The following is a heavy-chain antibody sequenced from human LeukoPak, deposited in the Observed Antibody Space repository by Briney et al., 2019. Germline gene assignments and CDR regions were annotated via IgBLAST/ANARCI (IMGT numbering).Heavy chain of an antibody. CDR3: AKAASSSWPSYYYGMDV. V-gene: IGHV3-23*01. J-gene: IGHJ6*01. CDR1: GFTFSSYA. Sequence: GGSLRLSCAASGFTFSSYAMSWVRQAPGMGLEWVSVITGSGGNTYYADSVKGRFTISKDNSKNTVYLQMSSLRVDDTAVYYCAKAASSSWPSYYYGMDVWGQGTTVTVSS. D-gene: IGHD6-13*01. CDR2: ITGSGGNT.